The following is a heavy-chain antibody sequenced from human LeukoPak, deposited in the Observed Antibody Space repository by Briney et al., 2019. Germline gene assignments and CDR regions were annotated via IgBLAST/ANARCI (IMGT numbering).Heavy chain of an antibody. Sequence: SETLSLTCTVSGGSISSSSYYWGWIRQPPGKGLEWIGSIYYSGSTYYNPSLKSRVTISVDTSKNQFSLKLSSVTAADTAVYYCARLGEKIAAPPGYWGQGTLVTVSS. CDR3: ARLGEKIAAPPGY. V-gene: IGHV4-39*01. D-gene: IGHD6-6*01. J-gene: IGHJ4*02. CDR2: IYYSGST. CDR1: GGSISSSSYY.